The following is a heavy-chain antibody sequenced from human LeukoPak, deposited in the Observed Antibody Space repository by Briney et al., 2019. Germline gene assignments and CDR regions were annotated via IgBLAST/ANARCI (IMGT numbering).Heavy chain of an antibody. V-gene: IGHV3-66*01. CDR1: GFSVSGNY. CDR2: LYGGGGA. J-gene: IGHJ2*01. Sequence: GGSLRLSCAASGFSVSGNYMSWGRQAPGKGLEWVSVLYGGGGASYADSVKGRFTISRDISQNTVYLHMNSLRAEDTAVYYCASRSNGYSNWYFDLWGRGTLVTVSS. D-gene: IGHD5-24*01. CDR3: ASRSNGYSNWYFDL.